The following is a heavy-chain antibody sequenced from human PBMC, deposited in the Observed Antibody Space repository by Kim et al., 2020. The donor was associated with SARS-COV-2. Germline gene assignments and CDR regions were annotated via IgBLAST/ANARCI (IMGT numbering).Heavy chain of an antibody. D-gene: IGHD3-16*01. V-gene: IGHV1-24*01. J-gene: IGHJ4*02. Sequence: ASVKVSCKVSGYTLTELSMHWVRQPPGKGLEWMGGFGPKEGERIYAQKFQGRVTMTDDTSTDTAYMQLSSLTFEETAVYFCATGLGGVLKQWWGRGTLVTVSS. CDR2: FGPKEGER. CDR3: ATGLGGVLKQW. CDR1: GYTLTELS.